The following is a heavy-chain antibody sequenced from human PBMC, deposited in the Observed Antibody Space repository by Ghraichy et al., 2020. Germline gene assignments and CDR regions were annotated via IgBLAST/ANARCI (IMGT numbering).Heavy chain of an antibody. CDR3: AKAGGYSYGYGADC. CDR1: GFTFSNYA. V-gene: IGHV3-23*01. D-gene: IGHD5-18*01. J-gene: IGHJ4*02. Sequence: GGSLRLSCAASGFTFSNYAMSWVRQAPGKGLEWVSAISGSGDSTYFADSVKGRFTVSRDNSKNTLYLQMNGLRAEDTALYYCAKAGGYSYGYGADCWGQGTLVTVSS. CDR2: ISGSGDST.